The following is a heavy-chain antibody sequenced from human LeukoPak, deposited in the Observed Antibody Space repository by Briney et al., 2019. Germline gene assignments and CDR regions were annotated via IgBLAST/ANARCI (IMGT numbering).Heavy chain of an antibody. D-gene: IGHD5-24*01. CDR3: VRDNAYKFDY. V-gene: IGHV3-7*01. CDR1: GFTFSNYW. J-gene: IGHJ4*02. CDR2: IKTDGSEK. Sequence: GGSLRLSCEGSGFTFSNYWMGWVRQAPGKGLQWVANIKTDGSEKYYVDSVKGRFTISRDNAKNSLYLQMNSLRAEDTAVYYCVRDNAYKFDYWGQGTLVTVSS.